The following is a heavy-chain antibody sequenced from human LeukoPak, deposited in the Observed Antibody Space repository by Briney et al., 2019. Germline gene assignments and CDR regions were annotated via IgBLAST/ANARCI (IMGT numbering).Heavy chain of an antibody. Sequence: PSETLSLTCTVSGGSISSYYWSWIRQPPGKGLEWIGFIYYSGSTNYNPSLKSRVTISVDTSKNQFSLKLSSVTAADTAVYYCARASRGAAEGFDYWGQGTLVTVSS. CDR1: GGSISSYY. V-gene: IGHV4-59*08. CDR3: ARASRGAAEGFDY. D-gene: IGHD6-13*01. J-gene: IGHJ4*02. CDR2: IYYSGST.